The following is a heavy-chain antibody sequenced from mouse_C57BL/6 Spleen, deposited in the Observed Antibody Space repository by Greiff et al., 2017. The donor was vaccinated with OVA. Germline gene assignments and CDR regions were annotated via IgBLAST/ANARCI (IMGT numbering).Heavy chain of an antibody. CDR3: TILYYYGSSPYYFDY. V-gene: IGHV1-5*01. D-gene: IGHD1-1*01. CDR2: IYPGNSDT. Sequence: EVQVVESGTVLARPGASVKMSCKTSGYTFTSYWMHWVKQRPGQGLEWIGAIYPGNSDTSYNQKFKGKAKLTAVTSASTAYMELSSLTNEDSAVYYCTILYYYGSSPYYFDYWGQGTTLTVSS. CDR1: GYTFTSYW. J-gene: IGHJ2*01.